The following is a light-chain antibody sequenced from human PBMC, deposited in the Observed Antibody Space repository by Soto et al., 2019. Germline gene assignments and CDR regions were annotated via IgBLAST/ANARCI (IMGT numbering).Light chain of an antibody. V-gene: IGLV2-14*01. CDR3: SSYASSSSPYVV. CDR1: SSDVGGYNY. Sequence: QSVLTQPASVSGSPGQSITISCTGTSSDVGGYNYVSWYQQHPGMAPKLMIYAVSNRPSGVSNRFSGSKSGNTAFLTISGLQAEDEAHYYCSSYASSSSPYVVFGGGTKLTVL. J-gene: IGLJ2*01. CDR2: AVS.